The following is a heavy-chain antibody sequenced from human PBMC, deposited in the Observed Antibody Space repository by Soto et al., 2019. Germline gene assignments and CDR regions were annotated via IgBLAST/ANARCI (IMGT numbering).Heavy chain of an antibody. V-gene: IGHV3-23*01. Sequence: EVQLLESGGGLVQPGGSLRLSCAASGFTFSSYAMSWVRQAPGKGLEWVSAISGSGGSTYYADSVKGRFTISRDNSKNTLYLQMNSPRAEDTAVYYCAKEPNYDFWSGISYYFDYWGQGTLVTVSS. D-gene: IGHD3-3*01. CDR1: GFTFSSYA. CDR2: ISGSGGST. J-gene: IGHJ4*02. CDR3: AKEPNYDFWSGISYYFDY.